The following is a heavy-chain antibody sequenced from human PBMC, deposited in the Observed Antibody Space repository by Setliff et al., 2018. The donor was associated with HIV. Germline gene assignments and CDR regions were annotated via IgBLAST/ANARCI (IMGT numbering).Heavy chain of an antibody. CDR3: ARGRRNEWELLLLAFDM. D-gene: IGHD1-26*01. CDR1: AGSFSGYY. V-gene: IGHV4-34*01. CDR2: INHSGST. J-gene: IGHJ3*02. Sequence: SETLSLTCAVYAGSFSGYYWSWIRQPSGKGLEWIGEINHSGSTNYNPSLKNRVTISVDTSKNQFSLKLSSVTAADTAVYYCARGRRNEWELLLLAFDMWGQGTMVTISS.